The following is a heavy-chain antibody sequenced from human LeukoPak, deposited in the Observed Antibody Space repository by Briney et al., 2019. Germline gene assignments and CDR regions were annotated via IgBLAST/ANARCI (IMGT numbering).Heavy chain of an antibody. CDR3: ARGPSTTLTTR. CDR2: IKQDGSDI. CDR1: GFTFSSYY. D-gene: IGHD4-17*01. Sequence: GGSLRLSCAASGFTFSSYYMSWVRQPPGKGLEWVANIKQDGSDIHYVDSVKGRFTISRDNAQSSLFLQMSSLRREDTAVYYCARGPSTTLTTRWGQGTLVAVSS. J-gene: IGHJ4*02. V-gene: IGHV3-7*01.